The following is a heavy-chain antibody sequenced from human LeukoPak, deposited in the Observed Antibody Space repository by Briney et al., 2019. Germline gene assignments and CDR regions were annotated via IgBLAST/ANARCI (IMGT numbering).Heavy chain of an antibody. V-gene: IGHV4-4*09. CDR2: IHSSGST. CDR3: ANSYDGKIVPFDN. CDR1: DVSISNYY. D-gene: IGHD4-23*01. Sequence: SETLSLTCTVSDVSISNYYWNWVRQPPGKGLEWIGYIHSSGSTNYNPAFKSRVTLSVDTSKSKFSLQLNSVTAADTAVYYCANSYDGKIVPFDNWGQGTMVTVSS. J-gene: IGHJ4*02.